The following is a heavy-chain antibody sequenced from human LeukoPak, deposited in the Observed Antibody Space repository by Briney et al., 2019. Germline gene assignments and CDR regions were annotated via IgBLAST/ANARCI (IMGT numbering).Heavy chain of an antibody. CDR1: GGSINNYY. CDR3: ARVDWASGTDY. D-gene: IGHD3/OR15-3a*01. J-gene: IGHJ4*02. CDR2: IYYSGST. Sequence: PSETLSLTCSVSGGSINNYYWSWIRQPPGKGLEWIGYIYYSGSTYYNPSLKSRVTISVDTSKNQFSLRLTSVTAADTAVYYCARVDWASGTDYWGQGTLVTVSS. V-gene: IGHV4-30-4*01.